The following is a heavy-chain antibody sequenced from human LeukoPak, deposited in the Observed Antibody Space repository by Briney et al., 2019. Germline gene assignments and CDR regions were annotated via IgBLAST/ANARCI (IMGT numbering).Heavy chain of an antibody. CDR1: GGSISSGSYY. Sequence: SETLSLTCTVSGGSISSGSYYWSWIRQPAGKGLEWIGRIYTSGSTNYNPSLKSRVTISVDTSKNQFSLKLSSVTAADTAVYYCARDHVLLWFGELNYDAFDIWGQGTMVTVSS. D-gene: IGHD3-10*01. CDR2: IYTSGST. J-gene: IGHJ3*02. CDR3: ARDHVLLWFGELNYDAFDI. V-gene: IGHV4-61*02.